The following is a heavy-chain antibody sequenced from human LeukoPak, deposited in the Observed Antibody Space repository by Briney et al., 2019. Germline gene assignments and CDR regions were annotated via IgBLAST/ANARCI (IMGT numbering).Heavy chain of an antibody. CDR3: ARGPAYNWNFPPDP. CDR1: GYTFTSYA. Sequence: ASVKDSCKASGYTFTSYAISWVRQAPGQGLEWMGWISAYNGNTNYAQKLQGRVTMTTDTSTSTAYMELRSLRSDDTAVYYCARGPAYNWNFPPDPWGQGTLVTVSS. CDR2: ISAYNGNT. J-gene: IGHJ5*02. V-gene: IGHV1-18*01. D-gene: IGHD1-7*01.